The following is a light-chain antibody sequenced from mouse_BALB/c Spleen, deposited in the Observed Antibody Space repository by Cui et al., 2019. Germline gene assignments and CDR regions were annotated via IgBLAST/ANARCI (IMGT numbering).Light chain of an antibody. CDR3: QQWSSNPLT. CDR1: SSVSY. Sequence: QIVLTQSPALMSASPGEKVTMTCSASSSVSYMYWYQQKPRSSPKPWIYLTSYHASGLPARFSCSGSGTSYSLTISSMEAEDAATYYCQQWSSNPLTFDAGTNLEL. CDR2: LTS. J-gene: IGKJ5*01. V-gene: IGKV4-68*01.